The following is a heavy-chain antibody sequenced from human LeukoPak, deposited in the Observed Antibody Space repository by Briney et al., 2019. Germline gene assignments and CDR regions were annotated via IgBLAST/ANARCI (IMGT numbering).Heavy chain of an antibody. D-gene: IGHD3-9*01. CDR3: AVLRYFDWSPRWSENYYYGMDV. J-gene: IGHJ6*02. V-gene: IGHV3-30*04. CDR2: ISYDGSNK. Sequence: GRSLRLSCAASGFTFSSYAMHWVRQAPGKGLEWVAVISYDGSNKYYADSVKGRFTISRDNSKNTLYLQMNSLRAEDTAVYYCAVLRYFDWSPRWSENYYYGMDVWGQGTTVTVSS. CDR1: GFTFSSYA.